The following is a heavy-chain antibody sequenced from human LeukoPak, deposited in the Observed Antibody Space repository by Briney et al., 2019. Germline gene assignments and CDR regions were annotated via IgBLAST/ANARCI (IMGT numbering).Heavy chain of an antibody. CDR1: GGSINSGDYY. J-gene: IGHJ6*02. Sequence: SQTLSLTCTVSGGSINSGDYYWNWIRQPPGKGLEWIGYIYYSGSTYYNPSLKSRVSISVGTSKNQFSLKLSSVTAADTAVYYCARARGSGSFGYYYYYGLDVWGQGTTVTVSS. CDR2: IYYSGST. CDR3: ARARGSGSFGYYYYYGLDV. V-gene: IGHV4-30-4*01. D-gene: IGHD3-10*01.